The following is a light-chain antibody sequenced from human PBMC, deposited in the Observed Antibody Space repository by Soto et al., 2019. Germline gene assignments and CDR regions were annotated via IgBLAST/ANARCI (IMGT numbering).Light chain of an antibody. CDR3: SSYTSTNTLV. CDR2: DVT. V-gene: IGLV2-14*01. Sequence: QSVLTQPASVSGSPGQSITISCTGSSIDLSDYNHVSWYQLHPGEAPKLMIYDVTNRPSGVSNRFSGSKSGNTASLTISGLQAEDETDYYCSSYTSTNTLVFGTGTKVTVL. CDR1: SIDLSDYNH. J-gene: IGLJ1*01.